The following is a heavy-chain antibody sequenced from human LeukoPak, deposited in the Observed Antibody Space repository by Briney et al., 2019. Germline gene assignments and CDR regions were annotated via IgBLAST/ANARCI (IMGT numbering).Heavy chain of an antibody. J-gene: IGHJ5*02. V-gene: IGHV1-69*05. D-gene: IGHD3-10*01. Sequence: GASVKVSCKASGGTFSSYAISWVRQAPGQGLEWMGGIIPIFGTANYAQKFQGRVTITTDESTSTAYMELSSLRSEDTAVYYCARSSVRGDPGNWFDPWGQGTLVTVSS. CDR3: ARSSVRGDPGNWFDP. CDR2: IIPIFGTA. CDR1: GGTFSSYA.